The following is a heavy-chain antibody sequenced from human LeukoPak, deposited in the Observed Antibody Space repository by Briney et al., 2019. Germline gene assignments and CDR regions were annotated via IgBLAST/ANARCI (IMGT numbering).Heavy chain of an antibody. J-gene: IGHJ3*02. D-gene: IGHD2-15*01. V-gene: IGHV4-4*07. CDR1: GGSISSYY. CDR3: ARSACSGGTCYSERGAFDI. Sequence: SETLSLTCTVSGGSISSYYWSWIRQPAGKGLEWIGRIYTSGSTNYNPSLKSRVTMSVDTSKNQFSLKLSSVTAADTAVYYCARSACSGGTCYSERGAFDIWGQGTMVTVSS. CDR2: IYTSGST.